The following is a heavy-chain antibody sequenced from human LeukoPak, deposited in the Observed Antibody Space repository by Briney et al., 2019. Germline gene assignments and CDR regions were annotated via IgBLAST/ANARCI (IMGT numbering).Heavy chain of an antibody. CDR1: GFTISRNY. J-gene: IGHJ4*02. D-gene: IGHD6-13*01. Sequence: GGSLRLSCAASGFTISRNYMSWVRQAPGKGLEWVSVIYSGGSTYYADSVKGRFTISRDNSKNTLYLQMNSLRAEDTAVYYCARAGPSSSWHQFDYWGQGTLVTVSS. CDR2: IYSGGST. CDR3: ARAGPSSSWHQFDY. V-gene: IGHV3-66*01.